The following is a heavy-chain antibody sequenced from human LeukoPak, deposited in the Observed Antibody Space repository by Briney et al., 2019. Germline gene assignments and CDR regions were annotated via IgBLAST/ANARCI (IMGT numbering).Heavy chain of an antibody. CDR3: AKDPDYYGSGSYSAVDY. J-gene: IGHJ4*02. D-gene: IGHD3-10*01. Sequence: PGRSLRLSCAASEFTFSTYAMHWVRQAPGKGLEWVAFIRYDGSNKYYADSVKGRFTISRDNSKNTLYLQMNSLRAEDTAVYYCAKDPDYYGSGSYSAVDYWGQGTLVTVSS. CDR1: EFTFSTYA. CDR2: IRYDGSNK. V-gene: IGHV3-30*02.